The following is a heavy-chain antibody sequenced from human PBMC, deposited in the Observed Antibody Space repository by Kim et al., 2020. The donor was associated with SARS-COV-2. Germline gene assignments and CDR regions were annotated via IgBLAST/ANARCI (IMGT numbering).Heavy chain of an antibody. CDR3: ATYSSSWSGFDY. D-gene: IGHD6-13*01. V-gene: IGHV3-7*01. CDR2: INQDGSDK. Sequence: GGSLRLSCAASGFTFSNFWMSWVRQAPGKGLEWVANINQDGSDKYYVDSVKGRFTISRDNAKNSLYLQMNSLRAEDTAVYYCATYSSSWSGFDYWGQGTLVTVSS. CDR1: GFTFSNFW. J-gene: IGHJ4*02.